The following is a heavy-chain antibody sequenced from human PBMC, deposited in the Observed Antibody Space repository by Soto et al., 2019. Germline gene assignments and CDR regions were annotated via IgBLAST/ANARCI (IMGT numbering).Heavy chain of an antibody. CDR2: IYPGDSDT. V-gene: IGHV5-51*01. D-gene: IGHD2-15*01. CDR3: ARPGGFCSGGSCLGAFDI. Sequence: GESLKISCKGSGYRFTIYWIGWGRQMPGKGLEWMGIIYPGDSDTRSSPSYQGQFTSSADKSISTSYLQWSSLKASDTAMYSCARPGGFCSGGSCLGAFDIWGQGTMVTVSS. CDR1: GYRFTIYW. J-gene: IGHJ3*02.